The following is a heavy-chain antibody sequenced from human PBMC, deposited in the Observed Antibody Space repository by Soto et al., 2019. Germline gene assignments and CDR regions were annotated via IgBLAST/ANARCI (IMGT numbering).Heavy chain of an antibody. CDR2: IGPDGTDI. J-gene: IGHJ5*02. Sequence: GGSLRLSCSDSGFTFGNFWIHWVRQAPGKGLEWVSHIGPDGTDIVDADTVKGGFIISRDNARKTVYSQMNRLEAEDTAVYYCAKLPWEVAPSWGQGTLVTVSS. D-gene: IGHD1-26*01. V-gene: IGHV3-74*03. CDR1: GFTFGNFW. CDR3: AKLPWEVAPS.